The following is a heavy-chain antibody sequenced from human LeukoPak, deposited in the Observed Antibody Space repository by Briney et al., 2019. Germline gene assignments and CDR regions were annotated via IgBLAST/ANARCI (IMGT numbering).Heavy chain of an antibody. CDR2: ISGSGGST. J-gene: IGHJ4*02. CDR3: AKDLRPWGYYFDY. D-gene: IGHD7-27*01. Sequence: GGSLRLSCAASGFTFSSYAMSWVRQAPGKGLEWVSTISGSGGSTYYADSVRGRITISRDNSKNTLYVQTNSLRAEDTAVYYCAKDLRPWGYYFDYWGQGTLVTVSS. CDR1: GFTFSSYA. V-gene: IGHV3-23*01.